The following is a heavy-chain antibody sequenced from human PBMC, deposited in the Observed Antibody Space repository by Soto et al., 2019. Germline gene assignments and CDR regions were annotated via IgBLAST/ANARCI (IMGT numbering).Heavy chain of an antibody. D-gene: IGHD1-26*01. J-gene: IGHJ4*02. CDR1: GFTFSSYW. CDR2: IKQDGREQ. Sequence: LRLSCAASGFTFSSYWMSWVRQAPGKGLQWVANIKQDGREQNYVDSVKGRFTISRDYAKNSLYLQMNSLRAEDTAVYYCGRDLRDWDSGSYSYDYWGQGTLVTVSS. V-gene: IGHV3-7*04. CDR3: GRDLRDWDSGSYSYDY.